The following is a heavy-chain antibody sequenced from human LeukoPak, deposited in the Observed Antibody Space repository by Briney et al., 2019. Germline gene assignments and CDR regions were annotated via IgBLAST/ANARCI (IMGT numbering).Heavy chain of an antibody. V-gene: IGHV3-7*01. D-gene: IGHD2-21*01. CDR2: MDENDSEI. Sequence: GGSLRLSCAVSGFIFSDFSMSWVRQAPGKGLEWVAKMDENDSEIFYVDSVKGRFTISRDNAKNSQYLQMNRLRAEDTAVYYCARPRGCGTSRCNNFDYWGQGTLVTVSS. CDR1: GFIFSDFS. J-gene: IGHJ4*02. CDR3: ARPRGCGTSRCNNFDY.